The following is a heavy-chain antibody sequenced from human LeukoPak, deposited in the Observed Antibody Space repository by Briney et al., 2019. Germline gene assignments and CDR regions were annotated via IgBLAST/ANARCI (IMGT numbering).Heavy chain of an antibody. D-gene: IGHD3-10*01. CDR1: GFSNSNDR. V-gene: IGHV3-15*01. CDR3: TLIQGWGSGSYYRDF. CDR2: VKSRRAGETT. Sequence: GGSLRLSCAATGFSNSNDRMSWVRQAPGKGLEWAARVKSRRAGETTDYAAPVKGRFTISRDDSKNTLYLQMNSLKTEDTAVYYCTLIQGWGSGSYYRDFWGQGTLVTVSS. J-gene: IGHJ4*02.